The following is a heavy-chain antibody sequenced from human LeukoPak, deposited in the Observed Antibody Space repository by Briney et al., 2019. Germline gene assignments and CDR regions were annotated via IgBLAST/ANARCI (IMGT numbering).Heavy chain of an antibody. D-gene: IGHD6-13*01. CDR1: GFTFSDYW. Sequence: PGGSLRLSCAASGFTFSDYWMNWVRQAPGKGLEWVANIKEDGSEKHYVDSVKGRFTISRDNAGNSLDLHMNSLRAEDKAVYDCAKTIAAAGTAAFDIWGQGTMVTVSS. CDR3: AKTIAAAGTAAFDI. CDR2: IKEDGSEK. V-gene: IGHV3-7*01. J-gene: IGHJ3*02.